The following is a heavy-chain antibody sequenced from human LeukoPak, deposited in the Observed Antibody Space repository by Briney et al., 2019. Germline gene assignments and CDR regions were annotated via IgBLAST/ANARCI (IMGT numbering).Heavy chain of an antibody. CDR2: MNPNSGNT. CDR1: GYTFTGYD. J-gene: IGHJ6*03. Sequence: ASVKVSCKASGYTFTGYDINWVRQATGQGREWMGWMNPNSGNTGYAQKFQGRVTITRNTSISTAYMELSSLRSEDTAVYYCARGAAAGVYYYYYYMDVWGKGTTVTVSS. V-gene: IGHV1-8*03. D-gene: IGHD6-13*01. CDR3: ARGAAAGVYYYYYYMDV.